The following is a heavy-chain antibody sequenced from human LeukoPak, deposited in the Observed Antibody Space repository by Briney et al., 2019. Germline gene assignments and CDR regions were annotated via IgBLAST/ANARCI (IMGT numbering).Heavy chain of an antibody. Sequence: GGSLRLSCAASGFTFISYSIHWVRQAPGKGLEWVLGVSDSGDGTHYADSVKGRFTISRDNSKNTLYLQVDNLSGEDTAVYYCAKDRACGQWNCQGSDYWGQGTLVTVSS. J-gene: IGHJ4*02. V-gene: IGHV3-23*01. CDR3: AKDRACGQWNCQGSDY. D-gene: IGHD1-7*01. CDR2: VSDSGDGT. CDR1: GFTFISYS.